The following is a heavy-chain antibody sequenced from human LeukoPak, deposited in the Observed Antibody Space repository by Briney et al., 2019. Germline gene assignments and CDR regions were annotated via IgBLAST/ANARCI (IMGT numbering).Heavy chain of an antibody. D-gene: IGHD4-23*01. J-gene: IGHJ5*02. CDR1: GFTFNSYS. CDR3: ARAEGRWLRRDNWFDP. CDR2: ISSSSSYI. V-gene: IGHV3-21*01. Sequence: PGGSLRLSCAASGFTFNSYSMNWVRQAPGKGLEWVSSISSSSSYIYYADSVKGRFTISRDNAKNSLYLQMNSLRAEDTAVYYCARAEGRWLRRDNWFDPWGQGTLVTVSS.